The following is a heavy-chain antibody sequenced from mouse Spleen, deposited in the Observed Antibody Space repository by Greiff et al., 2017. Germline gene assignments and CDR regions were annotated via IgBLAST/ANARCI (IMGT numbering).Heavy chain of an antibody. D-gene: IGHD2-1*01. Sequence: VQLQQSGAELVRPGASVTLSCKASGYTFTDYEMHWVKQTPVHGLEWIGAIDPETGGTAYNQKFKGKAILTADKSSSTAYMELRSLTSEDSAVYYCTRRRWYPFAYWGQGTLVTVSA. CDR3: TRRRWYPFAY. J-gene: IGHJ3*01. CDR1: GYTFTDYE. CDR2: IDPETGGT. V-gene: IGHV1-15*01.